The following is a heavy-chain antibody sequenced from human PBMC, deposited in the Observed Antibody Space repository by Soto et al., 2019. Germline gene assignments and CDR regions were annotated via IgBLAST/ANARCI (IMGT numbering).Heavy chain of an antibody. CDR1: GYTFTSYY. CDR3: GRDYILTGYYSQYYYYYGMDV. D-gene: IGHD3-9*01. Sequence: ASVKVSCKASGYTFTSYYMHWVRQAPGQGLEWMGIINPSGGSTSYAQKFQGRVTMTRDTSTSTVYMELSSLRSEDTAVYYCGRDYILTGYYSQYYYYYGMDVWGQGTTVTVSS. CDR2: INPSGGST. J-gene: IGHJ6*02. V-gene: IGHV1-46*01.